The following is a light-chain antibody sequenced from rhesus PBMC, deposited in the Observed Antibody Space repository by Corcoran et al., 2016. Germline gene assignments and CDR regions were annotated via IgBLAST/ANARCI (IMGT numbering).Light chain of an antibody. V-gene: IGKV1-28*03. CDR1: QGISSY. Sequence: DIQMTQSPSSLSASVGDTVTITCRASQGISSYLSWFQRKPGKAPKLLIHDASSLESGVPSRFSGSGSGTDFTLTSSSLHPEDFAAYYCIQHNSYPPTFGQGTKVEIK. CDR2: DAS. CDR3: IQHNSYPPT. J-gene: IGKJ1*01.